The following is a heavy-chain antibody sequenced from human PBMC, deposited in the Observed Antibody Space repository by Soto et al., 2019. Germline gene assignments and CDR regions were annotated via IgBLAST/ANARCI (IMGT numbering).Heavy chain of an antibody. V-gene: IGHV3-74*01. CDR3: ARETWGYGLVV. CDR2: IHSDGLDT. Sequence: PXGSLRLSSAASGFTVSSYWMHWVRQAPGKGLEWVSRIHSDGLDTGYADPVKGRFTISRDNAKNTLYLQMNNLRAEDTALFYCARETWGYGLVVCGQGTTVTVSS. J-gene: IGHJ6*02. CDR1: GFTVSSYW. D-gene: IGHD3-16*01.